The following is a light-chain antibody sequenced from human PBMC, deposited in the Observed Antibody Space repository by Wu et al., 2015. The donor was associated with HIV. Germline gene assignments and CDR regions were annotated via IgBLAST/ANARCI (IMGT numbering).Light chain of an antibody. J-gene: IGKJ1*01. CDR2: EAS. CDR1: QSISNW. CDR3: QQYNSYSPT. Sequence: ASVGDRVTITCRASQSISNWLAWYQXKPGKAPNLLIYEASNLESGVPSRFSGSGSRTEFTLTISSLQPDDFATYYCQQYNSYSPTFGQGTKVEIK. V-gene: IGKV1-5*03.